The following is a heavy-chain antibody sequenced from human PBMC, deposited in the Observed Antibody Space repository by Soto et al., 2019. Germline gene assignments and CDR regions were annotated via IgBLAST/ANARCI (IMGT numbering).Heavy chain of an antibody. CDR2: IYYSGNT. Sequence: PSETLSLTCTVSGGSISSSSYYWGWIRQPPGKGLEWIGSIYYSGNTYYNPSLKSRVTMTRDTSTSTVYMELSSLRSEDTAVYYCARDPKMATIDPPRWDYWGQGTLVTVSS. CDR3: ARDPKMATIDPPRWDY. V-gene: IGHV4-39*07. CDR1: GGSISSSSYY. J-gene: IGHJ4*02. D-gene: IGHD5-12*01.